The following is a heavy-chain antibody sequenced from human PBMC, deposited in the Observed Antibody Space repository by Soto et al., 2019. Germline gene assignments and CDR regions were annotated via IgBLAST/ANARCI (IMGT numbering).Heavy chain of an antibody. V-gene: IGHV3-23*01. J-gene: IGHJ4*02. D-gene: IGHD6-19*01. CDR2: ISGSGGST. CDR1: GFTFSIYA. CDR3: ARGKWLNVDY. Sequence: GGSLRLSFAASGFTFSIYAMSWVRQAPGKGLEWVSAISGSGGSTYYADSVKGRFTISRDNSKNTLYLQMNSLRAEDTAVYYCARGKWLNVDYWGQGTLVTVSS.